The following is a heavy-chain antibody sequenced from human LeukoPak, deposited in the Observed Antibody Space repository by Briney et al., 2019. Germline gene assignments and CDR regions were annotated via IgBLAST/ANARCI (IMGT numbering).Heavy chain of an antibody. CDR2: IIPSSGDT. CDR3: ARDWVNIYSSSSGDAFDI. Sequence: ASVKVSCKASGYTFTNYDMHWVRQAPGQGLEWMGRIIPSSGDTNFAQKFQGRVTITTDTSTTTAYMELSRLIADDTAVYYCARDWVNIYSSSSGDAFDIWGQGTMVTVSS. V-gene: IGHV1-2*02. CDR1: GYTFTNYD. J-gene: IGHJ3*02. D-gene: IGHD6-6*01.